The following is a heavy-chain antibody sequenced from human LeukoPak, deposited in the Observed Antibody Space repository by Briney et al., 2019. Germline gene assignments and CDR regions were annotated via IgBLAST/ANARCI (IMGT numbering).Heavy chain of an antibody. V-gene: IGHV4-30-4*08. J-gene: IGHJ4*02. CDR2: IYYSGST. Sequence: SETLSLTCTVSGGSISSGDYYWSWIRQPPGKGLEWIGYIYYSGSTYYNPSLESRVTISVDTSKNQFSLKLSSVTAADTAVYYCARVFSFGVVTTHYFDYWGQGTLVTVSS. CDR1: GGSISSGDYY. D-gene: IGHD3-3*01. CDR3: ARVFSFGVVTTHYFDY.